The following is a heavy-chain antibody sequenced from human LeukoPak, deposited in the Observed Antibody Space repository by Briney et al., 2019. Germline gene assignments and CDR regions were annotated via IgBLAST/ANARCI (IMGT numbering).Heavy chain of an antibody. J-gene: IGHJ3*02. CDR1: GFTFRSYA. V-gene: IGHV3-30*03. CDR3: ARGGGSYPPRAFDI. Sequence: GGSLRLSCAASGFTFRSYAMHWVRQAPGKGLEWVAVISYDGSNKYYADSVKGRFTISRDNSKNTLYLQMNSLRAEDMAVYYCARGGGSYPPRAFDIWGQGTMVTVSS. D-gene: IGHD1-26*01. CDR2: ISYDGSNK.